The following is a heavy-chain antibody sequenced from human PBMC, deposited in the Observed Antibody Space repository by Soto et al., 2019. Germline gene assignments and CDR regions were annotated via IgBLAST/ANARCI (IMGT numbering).Heavy chain of an antibody. D-gene: IGHD1-1*01. J-gene: IGHJ3*02. V-gene: IGHV1-2*02. CDR1: GYTFIGYY. Sequence: QVPLVQSGAEVKKPGASVKVSCKASGYTFIGYYMHWVRQAPGQGLEWMGWINPNSGGTNFAQKFQGRVTMSRGTSLSTVYMEVRRLTSDDTAVYYCASVEYDNSLHPSASEACDIWGQGRLVIVSS. CDR2: INPNSGGT. CDR3: ASVEYDNSLHPSASEACDI.